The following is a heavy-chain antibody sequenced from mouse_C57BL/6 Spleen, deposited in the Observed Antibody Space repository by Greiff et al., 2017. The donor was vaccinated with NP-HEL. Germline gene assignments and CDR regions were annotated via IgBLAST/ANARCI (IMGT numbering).Heavy chain of an antibody. D-gene: IGHD1-1*01. J-gene: IGHJ4*01. V-gene: IGHV5-17*01. Sequence: EVMLVESGGGLVKPGGSLKLSCAASGFTFSDYGMHWVRQAPEKGLEWVAYISSGSSTIYYADTVKGRFTISRDNAKNTLFLKMTSLRSEDTAMYYCARDGSDYAMDYWGQGTSVTVSS. CDR3: ARDGSDYAMDY. CDR2: ISSGSSTI. CDR1: GFTFSDYG.